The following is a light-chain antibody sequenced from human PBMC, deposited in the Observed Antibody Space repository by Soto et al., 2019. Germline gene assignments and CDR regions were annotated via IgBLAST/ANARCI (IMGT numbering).Light chain of an antibody. V-gene: IGKV1-39*01. J-gene: IGKJ5*01. CDR3: QQSFNIPVT. Sequence: DIHMTQSPSSLSASLGDGVTITSRASQTISTYLSWYLVKPGEAPKLLIYGASTLRTGVPSRFSGSGSGTDFTLTISSLQPEDFATYYCQQSFNIPVTFGQGTRLEIK. CDR1: QTISTY. CDR2: GAS.